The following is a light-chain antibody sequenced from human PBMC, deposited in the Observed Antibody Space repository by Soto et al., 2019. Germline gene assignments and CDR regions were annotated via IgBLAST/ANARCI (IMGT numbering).Light chain of an antibody. CDR1: QSVSSY. Sequence: EIVMTQSPATLSVSPGDRVSLSCRASQSVSSYLAWYQQKPGQAPRLLIYDASNRATGIPARFSGSGSGTEFTLTVSSLQSEDFAVYYCQQYIKWPITFGQGTRLEIK. CDR3: QQYIKWPIT. V-gene: IGKV3D-15*01. CDR2: DAS. J-gene: IGKJ5*01.